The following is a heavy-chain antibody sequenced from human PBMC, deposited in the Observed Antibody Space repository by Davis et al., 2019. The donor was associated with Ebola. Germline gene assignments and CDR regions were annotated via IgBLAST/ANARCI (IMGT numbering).Heavy chain of an antibody. J-gene: IGHJ4*02. CDR2: ISSSSSTI. CDR3: AREGKYRDESRTFDY. D-gene: IGHD2-2*01. CDR1: GFTFSSYS. Sequence: GESLKISCAASGFTFSSYSMNWFRQAPGKGLEWVSYISSSSSTIYYADSVKGRFTISRDNAKNSLYLQMNSLRAEDTAVYYCAREGKYRDESRTFDYWGQGTLVTVSS. V-gene: IGHV3-48*01.